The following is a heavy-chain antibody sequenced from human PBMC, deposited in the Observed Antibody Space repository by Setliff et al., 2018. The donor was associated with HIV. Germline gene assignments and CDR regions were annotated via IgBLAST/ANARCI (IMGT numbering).Heavy chain of an antibody. J-gene: IGHJ3*02. CDR3: ARDQTGVAAAAFGGGSAWSDEGFDI. CDR2: IIPMYNIP. Sequence: SVKVSCKTSGGTLSNYVITWVRQALGQGLEWMGMIIPMYNIPAYAQKFQGRVTFTADESTSTAYMELSSLSSEDTAVYYCARDQTGVAAAAFGGGSAWSDEGFDIWGQGTMVTVSS. V-gene: IGHV1-69*13. D-gene: IGHD6-13*01. CDR1: GGTLSNYV.